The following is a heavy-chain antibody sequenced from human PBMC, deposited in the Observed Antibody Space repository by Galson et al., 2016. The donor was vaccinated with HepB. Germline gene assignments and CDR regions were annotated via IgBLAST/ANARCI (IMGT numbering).Heavy chain of an antibody. D-gene: IGHD5-24*01. CDR1: GSSFSSFW. Sequence: QSGAEVKKPGESLRISCKASGSSFSSFWIGWVRQMPGKGLEWMGIIYPGDSDTRDSPSFQGQVTISADRSINTAYLQWSSLKASDTAMYYCARLGGRDGYKRIVGAFEIWGRGTMVSVSS. CDR2: IYPGDSDT. J-gene: IGHJ3*02. V-gene: IGHV5-51*01. CDR3: ARLGGRDGYKRIVGAFEI.